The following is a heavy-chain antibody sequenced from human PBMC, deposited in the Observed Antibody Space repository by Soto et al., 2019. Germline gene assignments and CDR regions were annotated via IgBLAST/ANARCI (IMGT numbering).Heavy chain of an antibody. V-gene: IGHV3-23*01. J-gene: IGHJ4*02. CDR2: ISGSGGSS. CDR3: AKGREGATAKLVAYYFDY. CDR1: GFTFSSYA. D-gene: IGHD1-26*01. Sequence: PGGSLRLSCAASGFTFSSYAMSWVRQAPGKGLEWVSAISGSGGSSYYADSVKGRFTISRDNSKNTLYLQMNSLRAEDTAVYYCAKGREGATAKLVAYYFDYWGQGTLVTVSS.